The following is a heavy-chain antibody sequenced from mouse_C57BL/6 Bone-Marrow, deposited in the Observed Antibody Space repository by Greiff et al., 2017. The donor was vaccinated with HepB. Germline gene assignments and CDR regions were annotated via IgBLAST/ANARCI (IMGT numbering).Heavy chain of an antibody. D-gene: IGHD2-4*01. V-gene: IGHV1-76*01. CDR3: ARWDYDVGDAMDY. Sequence: QVQLQQSGAELVRPGASVKLSCKASGYTFTDYYINWVKQRPGQGLEWIARIYPGSGNTYYNEKFKGKATLTAEKSSSTAYMQLSSLTSEDSAVYFCARWDYDVGDAMDYWGQGTSVTVSS. CDR1: GYTFTDYY. CDR2: IYPGSGNT. J-gene: IGHJ4*01.